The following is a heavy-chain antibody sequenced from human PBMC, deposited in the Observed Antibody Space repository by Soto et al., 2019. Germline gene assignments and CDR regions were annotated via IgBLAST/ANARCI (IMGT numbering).Heavy chain of an antibody. V-gene: IGHV1-3*01. CDR2: INADNGDT. CDR1: GYTFTSYA. J-gene: IGHJ4*02. CDR3: ARDLRGGVYFDY. D-gene: IGHD2-8*01. Sequence: GASVKVSCKASGYTFTSYAMHWVRQAPGQRLEWMGWINADNGDTKYSQKFQGRVTFTWDTSATTAYMELTSLTPEDTAVYYCARDLRGGVYFDYWGQGTLVTVSS.